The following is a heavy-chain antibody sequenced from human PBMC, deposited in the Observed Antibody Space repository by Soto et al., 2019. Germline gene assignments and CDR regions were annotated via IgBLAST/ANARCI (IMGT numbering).Heavy chain of an antibody. CDR1: GFTFSRYG. CDR3: ARDDDYEANGLDY. Sequence: VHLVESGGGVVQPGRSLRLSCVGSGFTFSRYGMHWVRQAPGGGLEGGAVIVNHGNDRDYADSVKGRFAISRDNSKNTLYLQMDNLGVEDTAMYYCARDDDYEANGLDYWGQGTLVTVSS. J-gene: IGHJ4*02. V-gene: IGHV3-33*01. D-gene: IGHD4-17*01. CDR2: IVNHGNDR.